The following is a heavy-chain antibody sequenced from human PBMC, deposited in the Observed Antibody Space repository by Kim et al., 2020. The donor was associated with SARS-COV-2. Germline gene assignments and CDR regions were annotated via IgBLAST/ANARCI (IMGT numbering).Heavy chain of an antibody. J-gene: IGHJ5*02. V-gene: IGHV3-23*01. D-gene: IGHD1-26*01. CDR3: GKGWGFDPRNWFDP. Sequence: ADSVQGRFTISRDHSQDTLYLQMNSMRAEDTGVYYCGKGWGFDPRNWFDPWGQGTLVTVSS.